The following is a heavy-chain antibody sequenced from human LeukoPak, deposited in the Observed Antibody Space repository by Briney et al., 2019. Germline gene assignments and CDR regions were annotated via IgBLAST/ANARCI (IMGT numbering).Heavy chain of an antibody. J-gene: IGHJ4*02. CDR3: ARDRLRWPKIDY. Sequence: SETLSLTCTVSGGSISSYYWNWIRQPPGKGLEYIGYIFYSGRTNYNPSLKSRVTLSVDTSKNWFSLRLTSVTAADTAVYYCARDRLRWPKIDYWGQGTLVTVSS. D-gene: IGHD4-23*01. CDR1: GGSISSYY. V-gene: IGHV4-59*01. CDR2: IFYSGRT.